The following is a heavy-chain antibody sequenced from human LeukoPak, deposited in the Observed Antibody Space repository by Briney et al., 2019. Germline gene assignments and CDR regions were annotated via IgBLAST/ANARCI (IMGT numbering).Heavy chain of an antibody. CDR2: IIAILGIA. J-gene: IGHJ3*02. Sequence: SVKVSCKASGGTFSSYTSSWVRQAPGQGLEWMGKIIAILGIANYAQKFQGRVTITADQSTSTAYMELSSLRSEDTAVSSCAREYGSPYYYDSSGYYSPYFDIWGQGTMVTVSS. V-gene: IGHV1-69*02. CDR1: GGTFSSYT. CDR3: AREYGSPYYYDSSGYYSPYFDI. D-gene: IGHD3-22*01.